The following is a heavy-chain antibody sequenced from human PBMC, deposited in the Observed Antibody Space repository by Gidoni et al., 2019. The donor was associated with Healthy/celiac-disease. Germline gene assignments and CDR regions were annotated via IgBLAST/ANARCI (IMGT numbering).Heavy chain of an antibody. Sequence: QVQLVESGGGVVQPGRFLRLSCAASGFTCSSYGMHWVRQAPGKGREWVAFISYDGSNKYYAASVKGRFTISKDNSKNTLYLQMNSLRSEDTAVYYCARSIAAAGLGMDVWGKGTTVTVSS. D-gene: IGHD6-13*01. V-gene: IGHV3-30*03. J-gene: IGHJ6*04. CDR2: ISYDGSNK. CDR3: ARSIAAAGLGMDV. CDR1: GFTCSSYG.